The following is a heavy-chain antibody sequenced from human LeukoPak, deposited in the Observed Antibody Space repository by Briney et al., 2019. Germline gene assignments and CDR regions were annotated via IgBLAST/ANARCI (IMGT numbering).Heavy chain of an antibody. CDR1: GFTFISYA. Sequence: GGSLRLSFAASGFTFISYAMSWVRQAPGKGLEWVSAISGSGSSTYYADSVKGRFTISRDNSKNTLYLQMNSLRAEDTAVYYCAKSGRRGYCSGGSRCSGNYFDYWGQGTLVTVSS. CDR2: ISGSGSST. D-gene: IGHD2-15*01. V-gene: IGHV3-23*01. J-gene: IGHJ4*02. CDR3: AKSGRRGYCSGGSRCSGNYFDY.